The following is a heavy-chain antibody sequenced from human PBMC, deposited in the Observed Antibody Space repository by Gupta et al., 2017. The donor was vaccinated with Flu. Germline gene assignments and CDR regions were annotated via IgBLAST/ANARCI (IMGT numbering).Heavy chain of an antibody. V-gene: IGHV3-23*01. CDR1: GFTFSSYA. CDR3: AKETLIGVVPAAMFGY. Sequence: EVQLLESGGGLVQPGGSLRLSCAAPGFTFSSYAMSWVRQAPGKGLEWVSAISGSGGSTYYADSVKGRFTISRDNSKNTLYLQMNSLRAEDTAVYYCAKETLIGVVPAAMFGYWGQGTVVTVSS. J-gene: IGHJ4*02. CDR2: ISGSGGST. D-gene: IGHD2-2*01.